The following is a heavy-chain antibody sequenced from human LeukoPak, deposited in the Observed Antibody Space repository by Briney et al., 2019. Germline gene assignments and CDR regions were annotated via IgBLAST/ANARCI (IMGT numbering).Heavy chain of an antibody. CDR1: GYTLTELS. CDR2: FDPEDGET. J-gene: IGHJ5*02. D-gene: IGHD2-15*01. V-gene: IGHV1-24*01. CDR3: ATALPGSGRFDP. Sequence: ASVKVSCEVSGYTLTELSMHWVRQAPGKGLEWMGGFDPEDGETIYAQKFQGRVTMTEDTSTDTAYMELSSLRSEDTAVYYCATALPGSGRFDPWGQGTLVTVSS.